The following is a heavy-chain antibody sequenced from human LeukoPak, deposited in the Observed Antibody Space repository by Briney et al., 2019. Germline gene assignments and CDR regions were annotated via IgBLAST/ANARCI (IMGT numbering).Heavy chain of an antibody. J-gene: IGHJ6*03. CDR2: IYHSGST. CDR3: ARDFIAARPHYYYYYMDV. CDR1: GGSISSGGYS. V-gene: IGHV4-30-2*01. Sequence: PSQTLSLTCAVSGGSISSGGYSWSWIRQPPGKGLEWIGYIYHSGSTYYNPSLKSRVTISVDRSKNQFSLKLSSVTAADTAVYYCARDFIAARPHYYYYYMDVWGKGTTVTVSS. D-gene: IGHD6-6*01.